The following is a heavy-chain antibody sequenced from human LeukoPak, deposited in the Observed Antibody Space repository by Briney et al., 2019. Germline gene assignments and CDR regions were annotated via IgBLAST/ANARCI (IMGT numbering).Heavy chain of an antibody. V-gene: IGHV3-7*03. CDR3: ARVGSTSQGAEDY. D-gene: IGHD6-6*01. Sequence: GGSLRLSCEGSAFIFSGHWMNWVRQAPGKGLEWVANMNQNGGEKYYVDSVKGRFTISRDNAKNSLYLQMNSLRAEDTAVYYCARVGSTSQGAEDYWGQGTLVTVSS. J-gene: IGHJ4*02. CDR1: AFIFSGHW. CDR2: MNQNGGEK.